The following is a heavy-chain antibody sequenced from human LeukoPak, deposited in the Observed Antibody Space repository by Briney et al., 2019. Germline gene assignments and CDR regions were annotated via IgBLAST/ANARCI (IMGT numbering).Heavy chain of an antibody. CDR3: ARSSSSSWAEFYYYYGMDV. J-gene: IGHJ6*02. CDR1: GFTFSSYS. D-gene: IGHD6-13*01. V-gene: IGHV3-48*01. Sequence: GGSLRLSCAASGFTFSSYSINWVRQAPGKGLEWVSYISSSSSTIYYADSVKGRFTISRDNAKNSLYLQMNSLRAEDTAVYYCARSSSSSWAEFYYYYGMDVWGQGTTVTVSS. CDR2: ISSSSSTI.